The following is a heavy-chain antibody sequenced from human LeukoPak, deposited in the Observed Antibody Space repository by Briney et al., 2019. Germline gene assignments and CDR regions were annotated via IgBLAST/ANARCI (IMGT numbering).Heavy chain of an antibody. CDR1: GGSFSGYY. Sequence: PSETLSLTCAVYGGSFSGYYWSWIRQPSGKGLEWIGYIYYSGSTYYNPSLKSRVTISVDTSKNQFSLKLSSVTAADTAVYYCARDGGSGWYDWGQGTLVTVSS. CDR2: IYYSGST. D-gene: IGHD6-19*01. V-gene: IGHV4-30-4*08. CDR3: ARDGGSGWYD. J-gene: IGHJ4*02.